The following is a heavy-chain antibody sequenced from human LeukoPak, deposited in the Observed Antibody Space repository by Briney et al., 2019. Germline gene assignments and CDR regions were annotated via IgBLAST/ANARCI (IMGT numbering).Heavy chain of an antibody. CDR1: GGSVSSYF. J-gene: IGHJ4*02. CDR3: AREGVNIGGRGLDY. V-gene: IGHV4-4*07. CDR2: IYASGTT. D-gene: IGHD3-3*01. Sequence: SETLSLTCTVSGGSVSSYFWSWIRQPAGKGLEWIGRIYASGTTNYNPSLKSRVTMSVDTSKNRFSLNLSSVTAADTAVYYCAREGVNIGGRGLDYWGQGALVTVSS.